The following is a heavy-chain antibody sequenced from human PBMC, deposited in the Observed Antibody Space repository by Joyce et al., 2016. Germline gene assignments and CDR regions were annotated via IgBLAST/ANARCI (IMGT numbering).Heavy chain of an antibody. D-gene: IGHD4-11*01. CDR2: ISRDNTYI. Sequence: EVQLVESGGGLVKPGESLRLSCTASGFIVSSYSMTWVRQAPGKGLGWFLSISRDNTYIFHADSVKGRFTISRDNARNSLYFQMNSLRAEDTAVYYCARDVLTTVTKAYGYWGQGTLVAVSS. CDR1: GFIVSSYS. V-gene: IGHV3-21*01. CDR3: ARDVLTTVTKAYGY. J-gene: IGHJ4*02.